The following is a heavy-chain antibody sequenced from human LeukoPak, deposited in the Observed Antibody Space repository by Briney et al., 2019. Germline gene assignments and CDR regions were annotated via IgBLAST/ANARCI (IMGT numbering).Heavy chain of an antibody. V-gene: IGHV1-18*01. CDR1: GYTFTNYG. CDR3: ARDTFDGGSYTDNYYYFYMDV. D-gene: IGHD1-26*01. J-gene: IGHJ6*03. CDR2: ISAYTGHT. Sequence: ASVKVSCKASGYTFTNYGISWVRQAPGQGLEWMGWISAYTGHTNYAQKLQGRVTMTTDTSTTTAYMELRSLRSDDTAVYYCARDTFDGGSYTDNYYYFYMDVWGKGTTVTISS.